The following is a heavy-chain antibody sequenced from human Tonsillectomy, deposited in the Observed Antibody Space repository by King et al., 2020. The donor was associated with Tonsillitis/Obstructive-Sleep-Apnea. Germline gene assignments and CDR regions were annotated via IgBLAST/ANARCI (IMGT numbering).Heavy chain of an antibody. CDR3: ARCGTLELFDYYMDV. V-gene: IGHV4-39*01. Sequence: QLQESGPGLVKPSETLSLTCTVSGGSISRSTYYWGWIRQPPGKGLEWIGSIYYSGSTYYKPSLKSRLTISVDTSKNQFSLKLSSVTAADTAVYYCARCGTLELFDYYMDVCGKGTTVTVSS. D-gene: IGHD3-3*01. J-gene: IGHJ6*03. CDR2: IYYSGST. CDR1: GGSISRSTYY.